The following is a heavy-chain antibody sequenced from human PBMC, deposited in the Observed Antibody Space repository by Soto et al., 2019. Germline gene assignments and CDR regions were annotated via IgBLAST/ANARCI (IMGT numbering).Heavy chain of an antibody. CDR2: IIPIFGTA. V-gene: IGHV1-69*13. Sequence: SVKVSCKASGGTFSSYAISWVRQAPGQGLEWMGGIIPIFGTANYAQKFQGRVTITADESTSTAYMELSSLRSEDTAVYYCARVGYSGSRPFDYWGQGTLVTVSS. CDR1: GGTFSSYA. CDR3: ARVGYSGSRPFDY. D-gene: IGHD5-12*01. J-gene: IGHJ4*02.